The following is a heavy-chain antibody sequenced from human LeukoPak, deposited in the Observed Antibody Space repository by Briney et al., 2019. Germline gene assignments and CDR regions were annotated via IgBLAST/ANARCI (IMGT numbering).Heavy chain of an antibody. Sequence: SETLSLTCAVYGGSFSGYYWSWIRQPPGKGPEWIGEINHSGSTNYNPSLKSRVTISVDTSKNQFSLKLSSVTAADTAVYYCARGQRAGPRCSSTSCQNNWFDPWGQGTLVTVSS. V-gene: IGHV4-34*01. CDR1: GGSFSGYY. CDR3: ARGQRAGPRCSSTSCQNNWFDP. CDR2: INHSGST. D-gene: IGHD2-2*01. J-gene: IGHJ5*02.